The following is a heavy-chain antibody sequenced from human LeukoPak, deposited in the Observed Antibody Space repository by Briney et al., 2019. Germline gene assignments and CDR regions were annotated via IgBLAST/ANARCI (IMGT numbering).Heavy chain of an antibody. CDR2: IYYSGST. Sequence: PSETLSLTCTVSGGSISSYYWSWIRQPPGKGLEWIGYIYYSGSTNYNPSLKSRVTISVDTSKNQFSLKLSSVTAADTAVYYCARRYYDSSGYYSAWGQGTLVTVSS. CDR1: GGSISSYY. V-gene: IGHV4-59*08. D-gene: IGHD3-22*01. J-gene: IGHJ5*02. CDR3: ARRYYDSSGYYSA.